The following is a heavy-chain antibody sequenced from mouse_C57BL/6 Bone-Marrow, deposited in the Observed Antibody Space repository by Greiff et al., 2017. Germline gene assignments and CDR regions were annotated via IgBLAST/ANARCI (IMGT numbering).Heavy chain of an antibody. D-gene: IGHD4-1*01. V-gene: IGHV1-69*01. CDR2: IDPSDSYT. CDR1: GYTFTSYW. J-gene: IGHJ2*01. Sequence: VQLQQPGAELVMPGASVKLSCKASGYTFTSYWMHWVKQRPGQGLEWIGEIDPSDSYTNYNQKFKGKSTLTVDKSSSTAYMQLSSLTSEDSAVYYCARSRTGKYFDYWGQGTTRTVSS. CDR3: ARSRTGKYFDY.